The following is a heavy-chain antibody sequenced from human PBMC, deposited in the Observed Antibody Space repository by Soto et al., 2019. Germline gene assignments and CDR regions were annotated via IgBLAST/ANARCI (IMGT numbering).Heavy chain of an antibody. V-gene: IGHV4-59*01. CDR1: GGSISSYY. CDR3: ARDGSSVSSWFDP. Sequence: SETLSLTCTVSGGSISSYYWSWIRQPPGKGLEWIGYIYYSGSTNYNPSLKSRVTISVDTSKNQFSLKLSSVTAADTAVYYCARDGSSVSSWFDPWGQGTLVTVSS. CDR2: IYYSGST. D-gene: IGHD6-6*01. J-gene: IGHJ5*02.